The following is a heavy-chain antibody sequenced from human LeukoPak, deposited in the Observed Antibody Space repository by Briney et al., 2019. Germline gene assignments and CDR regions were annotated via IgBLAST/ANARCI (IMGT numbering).Heavy chain of an antibody. CDR1: GYYFNRYW. Sequence: GESLKISCQASGYYFNRYWIRWVRQMPGKGLEWMAIIYPGDSDARYSPSFQGQVTISADLSTNTAYLQWNSLKTSDTAMYYCARVYSVPAAPDYWGQGTLVTVSP. CDR2: IYPGDSDA. D-gene: IGHD2-2*01. J-gene: IGHJ4*02. V-gene: IGHV5-51*01. CDR3: ARVYSVPAAPDY.